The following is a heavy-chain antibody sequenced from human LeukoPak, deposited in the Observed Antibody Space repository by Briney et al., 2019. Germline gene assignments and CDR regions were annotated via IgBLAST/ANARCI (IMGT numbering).Heavy chain of an antibody. D-gene: IGHD3-9*01. V-gene: IGHV4-34*01. CDR3: ARGRVLRYFDWLLNWFDP. CDR2: INHSGST. CDR1: GFTLSNYW. Sequence: GSLRLSCEASGFTLSNYWMTWVRQAPGKGLEWIGEINHSGSTNYNPSLKSRVTISVDTSKNQFSLKLSSVTAADTAVYYCARGRVLRYFDWLLNWFDPWGQGTLVTVSS. J-gene: IGHJ5*02.